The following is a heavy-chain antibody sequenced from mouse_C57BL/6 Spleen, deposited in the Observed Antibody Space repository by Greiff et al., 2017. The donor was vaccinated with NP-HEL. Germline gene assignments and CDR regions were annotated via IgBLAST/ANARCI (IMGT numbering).Heavy chain of an antibody. J-gene: IGHJ2*01. Sequence: QVQLQQSGPELVKPGASVKISCKASGYAFSSSWMNWVKQRPGKGLEWIGRIYPGDGDTNYNGKFKGKATLTADKSSSTAYMQLSSLTSEDSAVYFCARRGDFCYWGQGTTLTVSS. CDR2: IYPGDGDT. CDR1: GYAFSSSW. V-gene: IGHV1-82*01. CDR3: ARRGDFCY.